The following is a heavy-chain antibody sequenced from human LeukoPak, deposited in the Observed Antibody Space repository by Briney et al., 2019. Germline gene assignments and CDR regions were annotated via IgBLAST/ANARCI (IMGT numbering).Heavy chain of an antibody. CDR1: GYSLSSGYY. J-gene: IGHJ4*02. V-gene: IGHV4-38-2*01. CDR3: ARVATTTNPPQRPFDY. CDR2: IYYSGST. D-gene: IGHD5-12*01. Sequence: SETLSLTCAVSGYSLSSGYYWGWIRQPPGKGLEWIGSIYYSGSTYYNPSLKSRVTISVDTSENQFSLKLSSVTAADTAVYYCARVATTTNPPQRPFDYWGQGTLVTVSS.